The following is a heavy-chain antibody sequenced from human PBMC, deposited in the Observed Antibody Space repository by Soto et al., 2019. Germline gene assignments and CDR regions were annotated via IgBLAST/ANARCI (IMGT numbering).Heavy chain of an antibody. V-gene: IGHV4-59*01. CDR2: IYYSGST. CDR3: ARDLSSGWYLNYYYGMDV. D-gene: IGHD6-19*01. CDR1: CGYSSSYY. Sequence: LETLSLTCTFSCGYSSSYYWSWIRQPTGKGLEWIGYIYYSGSTNYNPSLKSRVTISVDTSKNQFSLKLSSVTAADTAVYYCARDLSSGWYLNYYYGMDVWGQGTTVTVSS. J-gene: IGHJ6*02.